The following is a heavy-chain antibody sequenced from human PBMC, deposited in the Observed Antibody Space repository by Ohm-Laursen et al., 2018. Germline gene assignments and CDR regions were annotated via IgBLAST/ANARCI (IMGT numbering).Heavy chain of an antibody. CDR3: ANPGYSYDWV. J-gene: IGHJ1*01. Sequence: SLRLSCSASGFTFENYAMHWVRQAPGKGLEWVSGISWNGGRIGYADSVKGRFTISRDNAKNSLYLQMNSLRADDTAIYYCANPGYSYDWVWGQGTLVTVSS. CDR2: ISWNGGRI. CDR1: GFTFENYA. V-gene: IGHV3-9*01. D-gene: IGHD5-18*01.